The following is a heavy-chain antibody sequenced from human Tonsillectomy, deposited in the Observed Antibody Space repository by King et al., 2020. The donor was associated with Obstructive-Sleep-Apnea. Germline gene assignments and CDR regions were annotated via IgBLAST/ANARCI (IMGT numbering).Heavy chain of an antibody. J-gene: IGHJ5*02. Sequence: QLVQSGAEVKKPGASVKVSCKASGYTFTGYYMHWVRQAPGQGLEWMGWINPNSGGTNYAQKFQGWVTMTRDTSISTAYMELSRLRSDDTAVYYCARGYCTNGVCLSDNWFDPWGQGTLVTVSS. D-gene: IGHD2-8*01. V-gene: IGHV1-2*04. CDR2: INPNSGGT. CDR1: GYTFTGYY. CDR3: ARGYCTNGVCLSDNWFDP.